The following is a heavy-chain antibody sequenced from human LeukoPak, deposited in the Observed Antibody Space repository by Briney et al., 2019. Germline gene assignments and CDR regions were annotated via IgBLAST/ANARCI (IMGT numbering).Heavy chain of an antibody. CDR1: GGTVSSYV. CDR3: ARERSGDGYPTY. CDR2: VLPIFGTA. J-gene: IGHJ4*02. D-gene: IGHD5-24*01. V-gene: IGHV1-69*13. Sequence: GASVKVSCKASGGTVSSYVISWVRQAPGQGLEWMGGVLPIFGTAIYAQKWQGRVTITADESTSTAYMELSSLRSEDTAVYYCARERSGDGYPTYWGQGTLVTVSS.